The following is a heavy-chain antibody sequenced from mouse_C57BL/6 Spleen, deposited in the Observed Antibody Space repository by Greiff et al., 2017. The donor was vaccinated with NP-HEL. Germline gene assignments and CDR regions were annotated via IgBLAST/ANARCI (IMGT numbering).Heavy chain of an antibody. CDR1: GFNIKDYY. CDR3: ARSVITTVVAGDY. CDR2: IDPEDGET. Sequence: VQLQQSGAELVKPGASVKLSCTASGFNIKDYYMHWVKQRTEQGLEWIGRIDPEDGETNYAPKFQGKATITADTSSNTAYLQLSSLTSEDTAVYYCARSVITTVVAGDYWGQGTTRTVSS. J-gene: IGHJ2*01. V-gene: IGHV14-2*01. D-gene: IGHD1-1*01.